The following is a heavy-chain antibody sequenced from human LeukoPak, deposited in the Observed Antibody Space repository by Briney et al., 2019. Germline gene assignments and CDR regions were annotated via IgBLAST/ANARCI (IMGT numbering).Heavy chain of an antibody. J-gene: IGHJ4*02. Sequence: PGGSLRLSCAASGFTFSSYWMSWVRQAPGKGLEWVANIKQDGSEKYYVDSVKGRFTISRDNAKNSLYLQMNSLRAEDTAVYYCARGTYYYDSSGQTVDYWGQGTLVTVSS. D-gene: IGHD3-22*01. V-gene: IGHV3-7*01. CDR3: ARGTYYYDSSGQTVDY. CDR2: IKQDGSEK. CDR1: GFTFSSYW.